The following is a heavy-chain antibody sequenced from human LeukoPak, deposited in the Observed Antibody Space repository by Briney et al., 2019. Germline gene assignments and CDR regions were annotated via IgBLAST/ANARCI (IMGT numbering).Heavy chain of an antibody. CDR1: GFTFSSYS. CDR2: IKQDGSEK. J-gene: IGHJ4*02. Sequence: GGSLRLSCAASGFTFSSYSMSWVRQAPGKGLEWVANIKQDGSEKYYVDSVKGRFTISRDNAKNSLYLQMNSLRAEDTAVYYCARRWWQQLVVTLFDYWGQGTLVTVSS. D-gene: IGHD6-13*01. V-gene: IGHV3-7*01. CDR3: ARRWWQQLVVTLFDY.